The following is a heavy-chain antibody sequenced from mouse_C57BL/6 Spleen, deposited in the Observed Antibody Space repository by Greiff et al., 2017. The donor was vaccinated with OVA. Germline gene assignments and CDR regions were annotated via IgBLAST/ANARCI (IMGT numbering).Heavy chain of an antibody. Sequence: VQLQQPGAELVRPGSSVKLSCKASGYTFTSYWMDWVKQRPGQGLEWIGNIYPSDSETHYNQKFKDKATLTVDKSSSTAYMQLSSLTSEYSAVYYCARSRYYYGSSPWFAYWGQGTLVTVSA. V-gene: IGHV1-61*01. CDR1: GYTFTSYW. J-gene: IGHJ3*01. CDR2: IYPSDSET. CDR3: ARSRYYYGSSPWFAY. D-gene: IGHD1-1*01.